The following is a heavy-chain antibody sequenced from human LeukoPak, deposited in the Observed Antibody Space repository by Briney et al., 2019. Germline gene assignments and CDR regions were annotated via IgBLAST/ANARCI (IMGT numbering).Heavy chain of an antibody. CDR2: VNPNRGGT. CDR1: GYTFTGYY. Sequence: ASVKVSCKASGYTFTGYYLHWVRQAPGQGLEWMGCVNPNRGGTNYAPTFQGRVTMTRDTSISTAYMELSRLTSDDTTIYYCATTLHIVVVTWHAFDIWGQGTMVTVSS. CDR3: ATTLHIVVVTWHAFDI. J-gene: IGHJ3*02. V-gene: IGHV1-2*02. D-gene: IGHD2-21*02.